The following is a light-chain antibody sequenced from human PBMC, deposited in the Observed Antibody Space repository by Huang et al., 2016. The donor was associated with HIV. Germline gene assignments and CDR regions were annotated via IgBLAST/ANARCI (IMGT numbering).Light chain of an antibody. CDR1: QTILYTSNNESN. CDR3: QQYYTTPT. Sequence: DIVMTQSPDSLAVSLGERANINCKSSQTILYTSNNESNLAWYQQRPRQPPTLLIPRASARASGVPERFSGSGSGTHFTLTISGLQAEDVALYYCQQYYTTPTFGGGTKVEI. CDR2: RAS. J-gene: IGKJ4*01. V-gene: IGKV4-1*01.